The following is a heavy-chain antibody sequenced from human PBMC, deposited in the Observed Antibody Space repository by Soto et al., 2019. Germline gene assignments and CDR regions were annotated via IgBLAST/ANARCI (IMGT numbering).Heavy chain of an antibody. J-gene: IGHJ4*02. D-gene: IGHD6-19*01. CDR2: IHTANGNT. Sequence: ASVKVSCKASGSTFTNYAVHWVRQAPGQRLEWMGWIHTANGNTKYSQQFQGRVTIIRDTSVTTAYMELSSLRSEDTAVYYCARNSQITSSGFGFDNWGLGTLVTVSS. CDR1: GSTFTNYA. CDR3: ARNSQITSSGFGFDN. V-gene: IGHV1-3*04.